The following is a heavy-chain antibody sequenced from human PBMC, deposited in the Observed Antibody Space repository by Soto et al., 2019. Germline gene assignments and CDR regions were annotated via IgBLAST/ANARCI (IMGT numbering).Heavy chain of an antibody. CDR2: INPYSGGR. D-gene: IGHD7-27*01. V-gene: IGHV1-2*02. Sequence: QVQLVQSGAEVKKPGASVKVSCKTSGYIFTSYFMHWVRLAPGHGLEWMGWINPYSGGRNYAQNFHDRVTMTRDTSISTAYLELGGLKSDDAAVYYCATREGGANSVLFEYWGQGTLVTVSS. CDR1: GYIFTSYF. CDR3: ATREGGANSVLFEY. J-gene: IGHJ4*02.